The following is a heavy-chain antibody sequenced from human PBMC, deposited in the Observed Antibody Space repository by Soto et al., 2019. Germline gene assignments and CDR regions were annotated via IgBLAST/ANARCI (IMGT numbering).Heavy chain of an antibody. CDR1: GGSISSGGYY. Sequence: TSETLSLTCTVSGGSISSGGYYWSWIRQHPGKGLEWIGYIYYSGSTYYNPPLKSRVTISVDTSKNQFSLKLSSVTAADTAVYYCARDQSVVGATDWFDPWGQGTMVTVSS. CDR3: ARDQSVVGATDWFDP. CDR2: IYYSGST. V-gene: IGHV4-31*03. J-gene: IGHJ5*02. D-gene: IGHD1-26*01.